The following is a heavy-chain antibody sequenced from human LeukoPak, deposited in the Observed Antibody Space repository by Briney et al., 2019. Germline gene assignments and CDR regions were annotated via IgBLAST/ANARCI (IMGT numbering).Heavy chain of an antibody. Sequence: PGGSLRLSCVTSGFTPMYYGMSWVRQAPGKGLEWVSGINGGGDSTYYVDSVKGRFTISRDNSKNTLYLQMNSLRAEDTAVYYCAKDLYYYDSSGYFSPDYWGQGTLVTVSS. J-gene: IGHJ4*02. CDR2: INGGGDST. V-gene: IGHV3-23*01. CDR1: GFTPMYYG. CDR3: AKDLYYYDSSGYFSPDY. D-gene: IGHD3-22*01.